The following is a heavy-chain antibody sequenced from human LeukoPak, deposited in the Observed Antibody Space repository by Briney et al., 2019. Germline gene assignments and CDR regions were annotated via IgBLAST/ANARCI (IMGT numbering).Heavy chain of an antibody. CDR1: GYPFMWYG. CDR3: GRNGVVAENSLYVFQ. V-gene: IGHV1-18*01. CDR2: IGANNANT. D-gene: IGHD2-8*01. J-gene: IGHJ4*02. Sequence: ASVKDSPKASGYPFMWYGLTWVRQAPGQGLEWMGWIGANNANTKLEQKFQGRLTMAIDTSTGIVHMELRDLISDDTAVYYCGRNGVVAENSLYVFQWCEGTLVTVSS.